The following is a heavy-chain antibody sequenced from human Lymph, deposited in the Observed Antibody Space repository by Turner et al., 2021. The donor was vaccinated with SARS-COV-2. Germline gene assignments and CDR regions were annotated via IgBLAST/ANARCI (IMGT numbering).Heavy chain of an antibody. J-gene: IGHJ4*02. CDR1: GGSISSSSYY. CDR2: ISYSGST. Sequence: QLQLQESGPGLVKPSETLSLTCTGSGGSISSSSYYWGWIRQPPGKGLEWIGSISYSGSTYYNPSLKSRVTISVDTSKNHFSLKLSSVTAADTALYYCAIRRWLRGPIDYWGQGTLVTVSS. V-gene: IGHV4-39*02. CDR3: AIRRWLRGPIDY. D-gene: IGHD5-12*01.